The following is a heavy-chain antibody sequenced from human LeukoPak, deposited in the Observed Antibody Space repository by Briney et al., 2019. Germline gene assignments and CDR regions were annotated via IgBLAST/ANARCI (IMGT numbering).Heavy chain of an antibody. CDR2: IYYSGST. V-gene: IGHV4-59*11. J-gene: IGHJ3*02. CDR1: GGSISSHY. D-gene: IGHD5-24*01. Sequence: SETLSLTCTVSGGSISSHYWSWIRQPPGKGLEWSGYIYYSGSTNYNPSLKRRVTISVDTSKNQFSLKLSSVTAADTAVYYCARDRGDGYNSDAFDIWGQGTMVTVSS. CDR3: ARDRGDGYNSDAFDI.